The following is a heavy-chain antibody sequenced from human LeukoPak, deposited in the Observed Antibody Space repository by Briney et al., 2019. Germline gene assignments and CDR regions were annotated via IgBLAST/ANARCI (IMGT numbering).Heavy chain of an antibody. CDR3: ARGVGDYYYYYMDV. V-gene: IGHV4-39*07. D-gene: IGHD1-26*01. Sequence: SETLSLTCTVSGGSISSSIYYWGWIRQSPGKGLEWIGSIYYSGSTYYNPSLKSRVTLSVDTSRNQYSLKVTSVTAADTAVYYCARGVGDYYYYYMDVWGKGTTVTVSS. CDR2: IYYSGST. J-gene: IGHJ6*03. CDR1: GGSISSSIYY.